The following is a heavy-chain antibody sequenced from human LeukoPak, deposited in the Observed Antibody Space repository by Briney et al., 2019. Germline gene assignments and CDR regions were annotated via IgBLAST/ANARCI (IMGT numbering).Heavy chain of an antibody. J-gene: IGHJ4*02. CDR1: GFTFSSYA. D-gene: IGHD3-22*01. CDR2: ISYDGSNE. V-gene: IGHV3-30-3*01. Sequence: GGSLRLSCAASGFTFSSYAMHWVRQAPGKGLEWVAVISYDGSNEYYADSVKGRFTISRDNSKNTLYLQMNSLRAEDTAVYYCALPGYDSSGYYYFDYWGQGTLVTVSS. CDR3: ALPGYDSSGYYYFDY.